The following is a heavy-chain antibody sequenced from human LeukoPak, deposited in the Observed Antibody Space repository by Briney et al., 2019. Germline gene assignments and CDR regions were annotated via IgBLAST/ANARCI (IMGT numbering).Heavy chain of an antibody. D-gene: IGHD3-22*01. V-gene: IGHV4-38-2*01. J-gene: IGHJ4*02. Sequence: GSLRLSCAASGFTFNTYSMIWVRQAPGKGLEWIGSIYNSESTYYNPSLKSRVTISVDTSKNQFSLRLSSVTAADTAVYYCARGRDSRGYQFMGFDSWGQGTLVTVSS. CDR2: IYNSEST. CDR3: ARGRDSRGYQFMGFDS. CDR1: GFTFNTYS.